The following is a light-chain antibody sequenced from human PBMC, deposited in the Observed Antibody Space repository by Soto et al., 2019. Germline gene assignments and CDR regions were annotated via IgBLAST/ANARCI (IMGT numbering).Light chain of an antibody. J-gene: IGKJ5*01. Sequence: EIVLTQSPGTLSLSPGERATLSCRASQSVSSNYLAWYQQKPGQAPRFLTYGASSRANGIPDRFSGSGSGTDFTLTISRLEPEDFAVYYWQQYGNSPITCGQGTRLEIK. CDR1: QSVSSNY. CDR3: QQYGNSPIT. CDR2: GAS. V-gene: IGKV3-20*01.